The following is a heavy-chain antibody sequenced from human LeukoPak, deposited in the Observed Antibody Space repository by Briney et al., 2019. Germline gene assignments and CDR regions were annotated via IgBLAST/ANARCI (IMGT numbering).Heavy chain of an antibody. Sequence: GSLRLSCAASGFMFSSNWMSWVRLAPGKGLEWVANIKEDGTETYYVDSVKGRFTISRDNAKNSLYLQMNSLRVEDTAVYYCAKEGRSLQTYWGQGTLVAVSS. CDR2: IKEDGTET. CDR3: AKEGRSLQTY. V-gene: IGHV3-7*03. J-gene: IGHJ4*02. D-gene: IGHD5-24*01. CDR1: GFMFSSNW.